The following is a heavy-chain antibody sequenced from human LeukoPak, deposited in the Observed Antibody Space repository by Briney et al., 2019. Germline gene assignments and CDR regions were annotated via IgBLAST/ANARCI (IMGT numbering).Heavy chain of an antibody. V-gene: IGHV4-59*12. Sequence: SETLSLTCTVSGGSISSYYWSWIRQPPGKGLEWIGYIYYSGSTNYNPSLKSRVTISVDTSKNQFSLKLSSVTAADTAVYYCARDRDSSTWYYFDHWGQGTLVTVSS. CDR3: ARDRDSSTWYYFDH. CDR2: IYYSGST. D-gene: IGHD6-13*01. CDR1: GGSISSYY. J-gene: IGHJ4*02.